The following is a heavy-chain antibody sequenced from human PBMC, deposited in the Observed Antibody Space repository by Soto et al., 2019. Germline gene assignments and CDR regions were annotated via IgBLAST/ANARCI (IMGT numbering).Heavy chain of an antibody. J-gene: IGHJ4*02. CDR1: GYNFTSSW. V-gene: IGHV5-51*01. D-gene: IGHD3-22*01. CDR3: AGQGYSDSSY. CDR2: IYPGDSDT. Sequence: GQSLPISCTRSGYNFTSSWIGWVRQMPGKGLEWMGIIYPGDSDTKYSPSFQGQVTISADKSISTAYLQWSSLKASDTAMYYGAGQGYSDSSYWGQGTLVIVS.